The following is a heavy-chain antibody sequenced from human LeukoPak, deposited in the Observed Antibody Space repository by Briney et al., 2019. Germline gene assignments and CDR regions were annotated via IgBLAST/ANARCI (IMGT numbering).Heavy chain of an antibody. CDR3: ARHIAVGEDV. J-gene: IGHJ6*02. CDR2: IYYTGST. Sequence: SETLSLTCTVSGGSISSDYWSWIRQPPGKGLEWIGYIYYTGSTTYNPSLKSRLTISLDTSKNQFSLTLTSVTAADTAVYYCARHIAVGEDVWGQGTTVTVFS. CDR1: GGSISSDY. V-gene: IGHV4-59*01. D-gene: IGHD6-19*01.